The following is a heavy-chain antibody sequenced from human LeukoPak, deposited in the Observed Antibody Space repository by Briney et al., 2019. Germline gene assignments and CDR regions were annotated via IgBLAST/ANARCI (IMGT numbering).Heavy chain of an antibody. CDR1: GFTVSNTY. J-gene: IGHJ6*02. D-gene: IGHD4-17*01. V-gene: IGHV3-66*01. CDR2: IYSGGST. CDR3: ARTPTGGDYPYYYYGMDV. Sequence: GGSLRLSCAASGFTVSNTYMSWVRQAPGKGLEWVSVIYSGGSTYYADSVKGRFTISRDNSKNTLYLQMNSLRAEDTAVYYCARTPTGGDYPYYYYGMDVWGQGTTVTVSS.